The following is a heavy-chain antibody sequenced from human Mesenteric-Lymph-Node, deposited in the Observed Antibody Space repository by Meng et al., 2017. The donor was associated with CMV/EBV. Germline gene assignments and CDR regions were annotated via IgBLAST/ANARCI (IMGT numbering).Heavy chain of an antibody. CDR3: TGDSVSNPNLDY. J-gene: IGHJ4*02. V-gene: IGHV3-66*01. Sequence: EGDLGESGGGLVQPGGSLRLSCAASGFNVRDKYMSWVRQAPGKGLEWVCIIYRGDNTYYIDSVKDRFTVSRDNSKNTMYLQMNSLRVEDTAVYYCTGDSVSNPNLDYWGQGTLVTVSS. D-gene: IGHD3-10*01. CDR1: GFNVRDKY. CDR2: IYRGDNT.